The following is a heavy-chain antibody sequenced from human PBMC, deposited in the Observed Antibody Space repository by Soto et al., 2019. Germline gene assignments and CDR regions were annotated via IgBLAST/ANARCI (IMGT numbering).Heavy chain of an antibody. CDR3: ARAWVVVTAPDY. CDR1: GYTFTSYA. Sequence: VSVKVSCKASGYTFTSYAMHCARQAPGQRLEWMGWINAGNGNTKYSQKFQGRVTITRDTSASTAYMELSSLRSEDTAVYYCARAWVVVTAPDYWGQGTLVTVSS. D-gene: IGHD2-21*02. V-gene: IGHV1-3*01. CDR2: INAGNGNT. J-gene: IGHJ4*02.